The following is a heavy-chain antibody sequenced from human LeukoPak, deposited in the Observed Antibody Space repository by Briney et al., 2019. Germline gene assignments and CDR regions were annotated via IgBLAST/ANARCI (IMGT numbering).Heavy chain of an antibody. CDR2: IKQDGSEK. CDR3: ARGIVVVTAIHGYFDY. V-gene: IGHV3-7*01. Sequence: GGSLRLSCAASGFTFTSYGMCWVRQAPGKGLEWVSNIKQDGSEKYYVDSVKGRFTISRDNAKNSLYLQMNSLRAEGTAVYYCARGIVVVTAIHGYFDYWGQGTLVTVSS. CDR1: GFTFTSYG. D-gene: IGHD2-21*02. J-gene: IGHJ4*02.